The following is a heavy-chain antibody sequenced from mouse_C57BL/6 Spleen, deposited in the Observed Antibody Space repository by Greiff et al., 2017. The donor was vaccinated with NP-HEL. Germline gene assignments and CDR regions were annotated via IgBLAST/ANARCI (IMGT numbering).Heavy chain of an antibody. CDR3: TTFRHGSSYVWFAY. D-gene: IGHD1-1*01. CDR2: IDPEDGDT. J-gene: IGHJ3*01. Sequence: EVQLQQSGAELVRPGASVKLSCTASGFNIKDYYMHWVKQRPEQGLEWIGRIDPEDGDTEYAPKFQGKATMTADTSSNTAYLQLSSLTSEDTAVYYCTTFRHGSSYVWFAYWGQGTLVTVSA. V-gene: IGHV14-1*01. CDR1: GFNIKDYY.